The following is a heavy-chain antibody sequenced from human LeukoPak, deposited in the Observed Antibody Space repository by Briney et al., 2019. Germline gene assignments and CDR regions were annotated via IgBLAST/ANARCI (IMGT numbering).Heavy chain of an antibody. CDR3: ATAYDSSGYIPLD. J-gene: IGHJ4*02. V-gene: IGHV1-24*01. D-gene: IGHD3-22*01. Sequence: ASVKVSCKVSGYTLTELSMHWVRQAPGKGLEWMGGFDPEDGETIYAQKFQGRVTMTEDTSTDTDYMELSSLRSEDTAVYYCATAYDSSGYIPLDWGQGTLVTVSS. CDR2: FDPEDGET. CDR1: GYTLTELS.